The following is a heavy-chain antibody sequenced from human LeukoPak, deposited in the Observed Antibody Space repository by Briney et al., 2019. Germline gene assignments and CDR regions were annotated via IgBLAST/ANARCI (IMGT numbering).Heavy chain of an antibody. CDR3: ARSSSGGLNWFDP. D-gene: IGHD6-19*01. CDR1: GGSFSGYY. CDR2: ISHSGST. J-gene: IGHJ5*02. V-gene: IGHV4-34*01. Sequence: PSETLSLTCAVYGGSFSGYYWSWIRQPPGKGLEWIGEISHSGSTNYNPSLKRRVTISVDTSKNQFSLKLSSVTAADTAVYYCARSSSGGLNWFDPWGQGTLVTVSS.